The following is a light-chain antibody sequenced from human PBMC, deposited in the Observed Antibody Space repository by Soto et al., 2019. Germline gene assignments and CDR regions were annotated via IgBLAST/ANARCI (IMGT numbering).Light chain of an antibody. CDR2: KAS. V-gene: IGKV1-5*03. CDR3: QQYSYYSWT. J-gene: IGKJ1*01. CDR1: QSISSW. Sequence: DIQMTQSPSTLSASVGDRVTITCRASQSISSWLAWYQQKPGKAPKLLIYKASSLESGVPSRFSGSGSGTEFTLTISSLQPDDFATYYCQQYSYYSWTFGQGTKVEIK.